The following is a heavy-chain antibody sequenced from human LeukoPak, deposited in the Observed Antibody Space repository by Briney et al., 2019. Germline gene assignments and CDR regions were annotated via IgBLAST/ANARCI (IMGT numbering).Heavy chain of an antibody. J-gene: IGHJ5*02. V-gene: IGHV3-21*01. CDR2: ISSSSSYI. Sequence: PGGSLRLSCAASGFTFSSYSMNWVRQAPGKGLEWVSSISSSSSYIYYADSVKGRFTIPRDNAKNSLYLQMNSLRAEDTAVYYCARAETFWSGQNWFDPWGQGTLVTVSS. D-gene: IGHD3-3*01. CDR3: ARAETFWSGQNWFDP. CDR1: GFTFSSYS.